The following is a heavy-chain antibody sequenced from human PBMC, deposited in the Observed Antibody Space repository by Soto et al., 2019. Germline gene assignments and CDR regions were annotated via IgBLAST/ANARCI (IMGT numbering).Heavy chain of an antibody. D-gene: IGHD6-13*01. CDR3: AKEGEAGYYYYYGMDV. V-gene: IGHV3-43*01. J-gene: IGHJ6*02. Sequence: GGSLRLSCAASGFTFDDYTMHWVRQAPGKGLEWVSLISWDGGSTYYADSVKGRFTISRDNSKNSLYLQMNSLRTEDTALYYCAKEGEAGYYYYYGMDVWGQGTTVTVSS. CDR1: GFTFDDYT. CDR2: ISWDGGST.